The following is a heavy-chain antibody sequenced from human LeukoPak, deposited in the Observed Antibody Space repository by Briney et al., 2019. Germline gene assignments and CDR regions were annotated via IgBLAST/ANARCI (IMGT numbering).Heavy chain of an antibody. D-gene: IGHD6-19*01. J-gene: IGHJ4*02. CDR1: GFTFSSYA. CDR2: ISGSGGST. CDR3: ARGGYGIAVAWY. V-gene: IGHV3-23*01. Sequence: GGSLRLSCAASGFTFSSYAMSWVRQAPGKGLEWVSAISGSGGSTYYADSVKGRFTISRDNAKNSLYLQMNSLRAEDTAVYYCARGGYGIAVAWYWGQGTLVTVSS.